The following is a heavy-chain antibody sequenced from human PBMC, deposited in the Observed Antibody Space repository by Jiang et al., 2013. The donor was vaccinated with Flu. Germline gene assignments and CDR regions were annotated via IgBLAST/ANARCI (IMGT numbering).Heavy chain of an antibody. CDR2: IYYSGST. Sequence: ELLKPSETLSLTCTVSGGSISSYYWSWIRQPPGKGLEWIGYIYYSGSTNYNPSLKSRVTISVDTSKNQFSLKLSSVTAADTAVYYCARDATTGGYLAWFDPWGQGTLVTVSS. CDR3: ARDATTGGYLAWFDP. CDR1: GGSISSYY. J-gene: IGHJ5*02. D-gene: IGHD1-1*01. V-gene: IGHV4-59*01.